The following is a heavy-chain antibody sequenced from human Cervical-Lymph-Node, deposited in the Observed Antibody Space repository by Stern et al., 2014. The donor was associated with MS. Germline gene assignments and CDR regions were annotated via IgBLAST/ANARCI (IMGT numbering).Heavy chain of an antibody. Sequence: EMQLVESGAEVKKPGESLKISCKGSGYSFTANWIAWVRQMHGKGLEWMGIIYPGDSDTRSSPSFQGQVTISADKSISTAYLQWSSLKASDTAMYYCARDYGDYAFDYWGQGTLVTVSS. J-gene: IGHJ4*02. V-gene: IGHV5-51*01. CDR2: IYPGDSDT. CDR1: GYSFTANW. D-gene: IGHD4-17*01. CDR3: ARDYGDYAFDY.